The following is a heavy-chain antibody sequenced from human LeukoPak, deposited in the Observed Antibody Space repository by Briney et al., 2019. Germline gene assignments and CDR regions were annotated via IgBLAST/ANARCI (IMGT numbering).Heavy chain of an antibody. J-gene: IGHJ3*02. CDR1: GGTFSSYA. CDR3: ARESLWFGELSDAFDI. Sequence: ASVKVSCKASGGTFSSYAISWVRQAPGQGLEWMGWISAYNGNTNYAQKLQGRVTMTTDTSTSTAYMELRSLRSDDTAVYYCARESLWFGELSDAFDIWGQGTMVTVSS. CDR2: ISAYNGNT. V-gene: IGHV1-18*01. D-gene: IGHD3-10*01.